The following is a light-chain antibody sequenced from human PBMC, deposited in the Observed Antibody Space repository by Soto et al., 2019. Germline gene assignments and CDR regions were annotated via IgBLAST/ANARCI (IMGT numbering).Light chain of an antibody. Sequence: DIVLTQSPDSLAVSLGERATINCKSSQTVLYSSNNKNYLAWYQQKPGQPPKLLIYWASTRESGVPDRFSGSGSGTDFTLTISSLQAEDVAVYYCQQSYSTPPTFGGGTEVEIK. V-gene: IGKV4-1*01. CDR1: QTVLYSSNNKNY. J-gene: IGKJ4*01. CDR3: QQSYSTPPT. CDR2: WAS.